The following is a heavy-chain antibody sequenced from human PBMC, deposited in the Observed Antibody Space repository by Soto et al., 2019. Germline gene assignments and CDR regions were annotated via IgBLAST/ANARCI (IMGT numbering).Heavy chain of an antibody. CDR1: AFTFSDYA. Sequence: VQLVESGGGLVQPGGSLRLSCLASAFTFSDYAMYWVRQAPGKGLEWLALISDDGSDQYYADSVKGRFTISRDNSKNTLYLQMSSLRAEDTAVYYCTRKWYGLLGEGWFDPWGQGTLVTVSS. J-gene: IGHJ5*02. CDR2: ISDDGSDQ. V-gene: IGHV3-30-3*01. CDR3: TRKWYGLLGEGWFDP. D-gene: IGHD2-15*01.